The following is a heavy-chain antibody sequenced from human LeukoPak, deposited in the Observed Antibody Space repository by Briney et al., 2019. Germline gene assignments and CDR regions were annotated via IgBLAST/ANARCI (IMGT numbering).Heavy chain of an antibody. J-gene: IGHJ6*03. CDR1: GFTFSSYS. V-gene: IGHV3-21*06. CDR2: ISSSSSYI. CDR3: ARGSDATYYYYMDV. Sequence: PGGSLRLSCAASGFTFSSYSMNWVRQAPGKGLEWVSSISSSSSYIYYADSMKGRFTISRDNAKNSLYLQMNSLRAEDTAVYYCARGSDATYYYYMDVWGRGTTVTVSS. D-gene: IGHD5-24*01.